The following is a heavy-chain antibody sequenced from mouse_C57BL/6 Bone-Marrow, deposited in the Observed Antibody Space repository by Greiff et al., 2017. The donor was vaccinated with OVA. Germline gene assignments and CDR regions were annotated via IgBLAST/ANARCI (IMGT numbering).Heavy chain of an antibody. CDR3: ARRGTAQDAYYFDY. J-gene: IGHJ2*01. V-gene: IGHV1-26*01. CDR1: GYTFTDYY. D-gene: IGHD3-2*02. Sequence: EVQLQQSGPELVKPGASVKISCKASGYTFTDYYMNWVKQSHGKSLEWIGDINPNNGGTSYNQKFKGKATLTVDKSSSTAYMELRSLTSEDSAVYYCARRGTAQDAYYFDYWGQGTTLTVSS. CDR2: INPNNGGT.